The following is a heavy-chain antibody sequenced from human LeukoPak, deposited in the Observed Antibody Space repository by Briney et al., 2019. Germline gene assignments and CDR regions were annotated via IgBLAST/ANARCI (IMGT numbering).Heavy chain of an antibody. D-gene: IGHD2-21*02. J-gene: IGHJ4*02. CDR2: ISSSSSYI. CDR1: GFTFSSYS. V-gene: IGHV3-21*04. Sequence: GGSLRLSCAASGFTFSSYSMNWVRQAPGKGLEWVSSISSSSSYIYYADSVKGRFTISRDNAKNTLYVQMNSLRAVDTAVYYCARRGGDGDYFDHWGQGTLVTVSS. CDR3: ARRGGDGDYFDH.